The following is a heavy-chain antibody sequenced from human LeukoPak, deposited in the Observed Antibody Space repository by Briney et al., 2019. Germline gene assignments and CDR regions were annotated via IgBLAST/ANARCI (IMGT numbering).Heavy chain of an antibody. CDR3: ARAGSMTTVDY. V-gene: IGHV3-21*01. CDR2: ISSSSSYI. Sequence: GGSLRLSCAASGFTFSSYSMNWVRQAPGKGLEWVSSISSSSSYIYYADSVKGRFTISRDNAKNSLYLQMNSLRAEDTAVYYCARAGSMTTVDYWGQGTLVTVSS. J-gene: IGHJ4*02. CDR1: GFTFSSYS. D-gene: IGHD4-17*01.